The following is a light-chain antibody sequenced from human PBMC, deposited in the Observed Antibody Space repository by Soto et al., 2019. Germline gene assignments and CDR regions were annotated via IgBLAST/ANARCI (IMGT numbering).Light chain of an antibody. CDR1: QSISSA. Sequence: EIVLTQSPATLSLSPGDRAILSCRASQSISSALAWYQQKPGQAPRLLIYDASDRATGIPARFSGSRSGTDFTLTISSLEPEDFAVYYCQQRSDWRTFGGGTRVEIK. J-gene: IGKJ4*01. CDR3: QQRSDWRT. CDR2: DAS. V-gene: IGKV3-11*01.